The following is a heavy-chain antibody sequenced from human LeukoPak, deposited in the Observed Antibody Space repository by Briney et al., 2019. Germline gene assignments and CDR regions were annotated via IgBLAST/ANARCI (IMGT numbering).Heavy chain of an antibody. CDR1: GFTFSSYW. J-gene: IGHJ3*02. V-gene: IGHV3-74*01. D-gene: IGHD6-6*01. CDR2: IYGDGSGT. CDR3: ARPSSGAFDI. Sequence: GGSLRLSCAASGFTFSSYWMHWVRQAPGKGLVWVSSIYGDGSGTTYADSVKGRFTISRDNAKNTLYLQMNSLRAEDTAVYYCARPSSGAFDIWGQGTMVTVSS.